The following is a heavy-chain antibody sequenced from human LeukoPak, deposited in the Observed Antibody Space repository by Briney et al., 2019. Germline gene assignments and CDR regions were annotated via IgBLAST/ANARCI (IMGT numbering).Heavy chain of an antibody. D-gene: IGHD2-2*01. CDR3: ANLIVVPENAFYI. J-gene: IGHJ3*02. CDR2: INHSGST. CDR1: GGSFSGYY. Sequence: SETLSLTCAVYGGSFSGYYWSWIRQPPGKGLEWIGEINHSGSTKYNPSLKSRVTISVDTSKNQFSLKLSSVTAADTAVYYCANLIVVPENAFYIWGQGTIVTVSS. V-gene: IGHV4-34*01.